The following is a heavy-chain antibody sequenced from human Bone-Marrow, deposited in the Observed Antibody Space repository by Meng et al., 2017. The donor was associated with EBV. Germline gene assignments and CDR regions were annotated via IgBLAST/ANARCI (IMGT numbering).Heavy chain of an antibody. D-gene: IGHD6-13*01. Sequence: EGALFESGVVLLQAGGCLIVSWSASGFTFSSYAMSWVRQAPGKGLEWVSAISGSGGSTYYADSVKGRFTISRDNSKNTLYLQMNSLRAEDTAVYYCANPSSSWYLFFDYWGQGTLVTVSS. CDR1: GFTFSSYA. J-gene: IGHJ4*02. CDR3: ANPSSSWYLFFDY. V-gene: IGHV3-23*01. CDR2: ISGSGGST.